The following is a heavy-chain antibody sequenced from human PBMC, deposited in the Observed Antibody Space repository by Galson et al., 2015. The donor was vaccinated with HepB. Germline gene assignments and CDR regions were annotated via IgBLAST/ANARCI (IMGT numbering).Heavy chain of an antibody. V-gene: IGHV3-48*02. J-gene: IGHJ4*02. Sequence: SLRLSCAASGFAFSGYSINWARQAPGKGLEWISYISGSSSTIYYVDSVKGRFTISRDNAKNTLYLQLNSLRDEDTAVYYCARAPAGRGYNFYDFDYWGRGTLVTVSS. D-gene: IGHD5-18*01. CDR3: ARAPAGRGYNFYDFDY. CDR2: ISGSSSTI. CDR1: GFAFSGYS.